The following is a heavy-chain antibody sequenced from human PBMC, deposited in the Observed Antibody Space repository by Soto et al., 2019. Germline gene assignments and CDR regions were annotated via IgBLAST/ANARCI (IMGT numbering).Heavy chain of an antibody. CDR1: GSNFYTSW. J-gene: IGHJ6*02. CDR3: SSRLEV. CDR2: IDQDGNEK. V-gene: IGHV3-7*05. Sequence: PGGSLRLSCAASGSNFYTSWMYWVRQSPGKGLEWVANIDQDGNEKYYVDSVKGRFTISRDNAKNSLYLQMNILRAEDTAVYYCSSRLEVWGQGTTVTVSS.